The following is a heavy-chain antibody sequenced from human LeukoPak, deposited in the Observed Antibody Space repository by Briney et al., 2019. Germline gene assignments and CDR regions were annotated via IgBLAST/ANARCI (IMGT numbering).Heavy chain of an antibody. D-gene: IGHD6-6*01. Sequence: ASVQVSCKASGYTFTSYDINWVRPATGQGLEWMGWMNPNSGNTGYAQKFQGRVTMTRNTSISTAYMELSSLRSEDTAVYYCARGSNSSSSSDYWGQGTLVAVSS. CDR3: ARGSNSSSSSDY. CDR2: MNPNSGNT. CDR1: GYTFTSYD. J-gene: IGHJ4*02. V-gene: IGHV1-8*01.